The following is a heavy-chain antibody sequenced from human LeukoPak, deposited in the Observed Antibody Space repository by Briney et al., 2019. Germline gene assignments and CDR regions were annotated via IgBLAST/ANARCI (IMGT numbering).Heavy chain of an antibody. D-gene: IGHD2-15*01. V-gene: IGHV1-69*13. CDR3: ATLYGGQRADGY. J-gene: IGHJ4*02. CDR1: GGTFSSYA. CDR2: IIPIFGTA. Sequence: SVKVSCKASGGTFSSYAISWVRQAPGQGLEWMGGIIPIFGTANYAQKFQGRVTITADESTSTAYMELSSLRTEDTAVYYCATLYGGQRADGYWGQGTLVTVSS.